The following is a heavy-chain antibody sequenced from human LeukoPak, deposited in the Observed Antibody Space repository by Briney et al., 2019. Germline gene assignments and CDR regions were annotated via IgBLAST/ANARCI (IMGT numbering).Heavy chain of an antibody. J-gene: IGHJ4*02. CDR3: ARRRGSWSFDY. V-gene: IGHV3-7*01. CDR2: IKQDGSEK. Sequence: GGSLRLSCAASGFTFSNYWMSWVRQAPGKGLEWVANIKQDGSEKYYVDSVKGLFTISRDNAKNSLSLQMNSLRAEDTAVYYCARRRGSWSFDYWGQGTLVTVSS. D-gene: IGHD6-13*01. CDR1: GFTFSNYW.